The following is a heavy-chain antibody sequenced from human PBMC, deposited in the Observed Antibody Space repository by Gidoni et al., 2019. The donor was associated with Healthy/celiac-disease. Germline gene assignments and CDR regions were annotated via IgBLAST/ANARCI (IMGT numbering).Heavy chain of an antibody. CDR3: ARGRQPYYYGSGAAFYRRLPVNDAFGI. Sequence: QVQLQQWGAGLLKPSETLSLTCAVYGGSFSGYYWSWIRPPPGKGLEWIGEINQSGSTNYNPSLKSRVTISVDTSKNQFSLKLSSVTAADTAVYYCARGRQPYYYGSGAAFYRRLPVNDAFGIWGQGTMVTVSS. CDR1: GGSFSGYY. D-gene: IGHD3-10*01. CDR2: INQSGST. V-gene: IGHV4-34*01. J-gene: IGHJ3*02.